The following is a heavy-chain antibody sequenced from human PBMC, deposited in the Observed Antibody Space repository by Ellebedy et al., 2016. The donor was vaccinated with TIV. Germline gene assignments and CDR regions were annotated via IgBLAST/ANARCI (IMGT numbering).Heavy chain of an antibody. CDR3: ARGTMGYYYHGMDV. Sequence: AASVKVSCKASGYTFTSNAIHWARQAPGQRLEWMGWVNAANGNRKYSQKFQGRLTISRDTSATTAYMELSSLTSEDTAVYYCARGTMGYYYHGMDVWGQGTTVIVSS. J-gene: IGHJ6*02. CDR1: GYTFTSNA. CDR2: VNAANGNR. D-gene: IGHD1-26*01. V-gene: IGHV1-3*01.